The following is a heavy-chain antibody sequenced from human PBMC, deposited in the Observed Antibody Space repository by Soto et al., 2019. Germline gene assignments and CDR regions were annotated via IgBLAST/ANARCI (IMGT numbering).Heavy chain of an antibody. V-gene: IGHV3-30*18. J-gene: IGHJ4*02. CDR3: AKGLQQLALNWGDY. CDR1: GFTFSSYG. CDR2: ISYDGSNK. Sequence: ESGGGVVQPGRSLRLSCAASGFTFSSYGMHWVRQAPGKGLEWVAVISYDGSNKYYADSVKGRFTISRDNSKNTLYLQMNSLRAEDTAVYYCAKGLQQLALNWGDYWGQGTLVTVSS. D-gene: IGHD6-6*01.